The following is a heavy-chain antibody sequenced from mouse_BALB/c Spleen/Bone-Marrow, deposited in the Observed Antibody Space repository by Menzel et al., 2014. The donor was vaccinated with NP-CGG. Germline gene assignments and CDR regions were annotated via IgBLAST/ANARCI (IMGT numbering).Heavy chain of an antibody. V-gene: IGHV1-39*01. CDR2: INPYYGST. CDR1: GYSFTDYI. CDR3: ARGAYYGNYFDY. Sequence: VQLKQSGPELVKPGASVKISCKASGYSFTDYIMLWVEQSHGKSLEWIGNINPYYGSTSYNLKFKGKATLTVDKSSSTAYMQLNSLTSEDSAVYYCARGAYYGNYFDYWGQGTTLTVSS. J-gene: IGHJ2*01. D-gene: IGHD2-10*01.